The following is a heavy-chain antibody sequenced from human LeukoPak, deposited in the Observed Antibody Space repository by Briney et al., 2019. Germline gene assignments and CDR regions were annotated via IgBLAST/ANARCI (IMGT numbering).Heavy chain of an antibody. D-gene: IGHD4-23*01. CDR2: RKEDGREK. V-gene: IGHV3-7*01. J-gene: IGHJ1*01. Sequence: GGSLRLSCAASGYTFSFYWMTWVRQAPGKGLEWVANRKEDGREKYYVDSVKGRFTISRDNAKNSLYLQMNSLRAEDTAMYFCTSHDGTYFPHWGQGTLVTVSS. CDR1: GYTFSFYW. CDR3: TSHDGTYFPH.